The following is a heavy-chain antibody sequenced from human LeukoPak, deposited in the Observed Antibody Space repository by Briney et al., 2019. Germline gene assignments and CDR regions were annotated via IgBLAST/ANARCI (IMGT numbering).Heavy chain of an antibody. V-gene: IGHV3-20*01. CDR3: ARTAGDAYGMDV. J-gene: IGHJ6*02. D-gene: IGHD4-17*01. Sequence: GGSLRLSCAASGFTFDDYGMSWVRQAPGKGLVWVSGINWNGGSTGYADSVKGRFTISRDNAKNSLYLQMNSLRAEDTALYHCARTAGDAYGMDVWGQGTTVTVSS. CDR2: INWNGGST. CDR1: GFTFDDYG.